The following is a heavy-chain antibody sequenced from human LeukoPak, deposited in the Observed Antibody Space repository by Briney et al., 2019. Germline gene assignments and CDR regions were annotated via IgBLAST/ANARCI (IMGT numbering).Heavy chain of an antibody. CDR3: ARDYAFWNPTAYNWFDP. CDR1: GSTFSSYW. V-gene: IGHV3-7*01. D-gene: IGHD3-3*01. J-gene: IGHJ5*02. CDR2: IKQDGSEK. Sequence: GGSLRLSYAASGSTFSSYWMSWVRQAPGKGLEWVANIKQDGSEKYYVDSVKSRFTISRDNAKNSLYLQMNSLRAEDTAVYYCARDYAFWNPTAYNWFDPWGQGTLVTVSS.